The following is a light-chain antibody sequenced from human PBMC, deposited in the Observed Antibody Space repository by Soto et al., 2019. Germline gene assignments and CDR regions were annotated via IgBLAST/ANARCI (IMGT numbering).Light chain of an antibody. CDR1: TYDVGDYNH. CDR3: SSYTSSNTYV. Sequence: QSALTQPASVSGSPGQSITISCTGTTYDVGDYNHVSWYQQSPGKAPKLMIYDVTNRPSGVSNRFSGSKSGNTASLTISGLQAEDEADYYCSSYTSSNTYVFGTGTKLTVL. CDR2: DVT. V-gene: IGLV2-14*01. J-gene: IGLJ1*01.